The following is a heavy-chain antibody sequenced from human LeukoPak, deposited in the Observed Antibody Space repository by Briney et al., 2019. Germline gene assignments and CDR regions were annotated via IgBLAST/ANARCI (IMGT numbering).Heavy chain of an antibody. CDR3: AREMWQWRY. D-gene: IGHD6-19*01. CDR1: GFTYSSYW. J-gene: IGHJ4*02. Sequence: GGSLRLSCAASGFTYSSYWMSGVRQAPRKGLEWVASIKQDGSEKYYVDSVKGRFTISRDNAKNSLYLQMNSLRAEDTAVYYCAREMWQWRYWGQGTLFTVSS. V-gene: IGHV3-7*03. CDR2: IKQDGSEK.